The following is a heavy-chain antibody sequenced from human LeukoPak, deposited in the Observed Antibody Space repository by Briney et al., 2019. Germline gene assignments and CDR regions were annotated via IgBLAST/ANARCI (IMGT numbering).Heavy chain of an antibody. CDR1: GFTLSNYG. CDR3: AKGGYVFDY. J-gene: IGHJ4*02. CDR2: ISGSGGST. D-gene: IGHD5-12*01. V-gene: IGHV3-23*01. Sequence: GGSLRLSCAASGFTLSNYGVSWVRQAPGKGLEWVSAISGSGGSTYYADSVKGRFTISRDNSKNTLYLQMNSLRAEDTAVYYCAKGGYVFDYWGQGTLVTVSS.